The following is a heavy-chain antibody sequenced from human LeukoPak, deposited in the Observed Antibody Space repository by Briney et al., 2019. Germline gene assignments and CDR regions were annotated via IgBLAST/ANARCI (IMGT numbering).Heavy chain of an antibody. V-gene: IGHV3-74*01. D-gene: IGHD6-19*01. CDR3: AKSHSSGWYKDY. Sequence: GGSLRLSCAASGFTFSSYWTHWVRQAPGKGLVWVSRINTDGSSTSYADSVKGRFTISRDNAKNTLYLQMNSLRAEDTAVYYCAKSHSSGWYKDYWGQGTLVTVSS. J-gene: IGHJ4*02. CDR2: INTDGSST. CDR1: GFTFSSYW.